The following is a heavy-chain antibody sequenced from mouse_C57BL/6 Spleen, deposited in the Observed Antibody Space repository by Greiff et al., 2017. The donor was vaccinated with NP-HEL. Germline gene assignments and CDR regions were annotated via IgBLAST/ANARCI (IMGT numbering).Heavy chain of an antibody. J-gene: IGHJ2*01. V-gene: IGHV8-9*01. CDR2: IYWDEDK. CDR1: VFSLSTFGMG. CDR3: ARRAVTTVVAGY. Sequence: QVTLKVSGPGILQPSQTLSLTCSFSVFSLSTFGMGVSWIRQPSGKGLEWLAHIYWDEDKHYKPSLKSRLTISKDTSNNQVFLKITTVDTADTATYYSARRAVTTVVAGYWGQGTTLTVSS. D-gene: IGHD1-1*01.